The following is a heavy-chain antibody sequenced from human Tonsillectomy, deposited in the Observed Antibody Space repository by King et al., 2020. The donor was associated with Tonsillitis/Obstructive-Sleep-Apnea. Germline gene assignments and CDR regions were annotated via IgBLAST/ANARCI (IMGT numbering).Heavy chain of an antibody. CDR3: ARDGYSGSFNFDY. CDR2: ISYDGSNK. Sequence: VQLVESGGGVVQPGRSLRLSCAASGFTFSSYAMHWVRQAPGKGLEWVAVISYDGSNKYYADSVKGRFTISRDNSKNTLYLQMNSLRAEDTAVYYCARDGYSGSFNFDYWGQGNLVTVSS. J-gene: IGHJ4*02. D-gene: IGHD1-26*01. CDR1: GFTFSSYA. V-gene: IGHV3-30*04.